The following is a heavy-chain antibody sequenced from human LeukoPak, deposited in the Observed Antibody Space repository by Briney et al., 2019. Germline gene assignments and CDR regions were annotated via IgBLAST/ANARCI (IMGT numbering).Heavy chain of an antibody. Sequence: PGGSLRLSCAASGFTFDDYGMSWVRQAPGKGLEWVSGINWNGGSTGYADSVKGRFTISRDNAKNSLYLQMNSLRAEDTAVYYCARGGSWIAAAGYYMDVWGKGTTVTVSS. CDR1: GFTFDDYG. D-gene: IGHD6-13*01. CDR2: INWNGGST. J-gene: IGHJ6*03. V-gene: IGHV3-20*04. CDR3: ARGGSWIAAAGYYMDV.